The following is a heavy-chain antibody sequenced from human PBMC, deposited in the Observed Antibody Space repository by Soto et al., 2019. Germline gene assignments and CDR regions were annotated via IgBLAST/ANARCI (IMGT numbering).Heavy chain of an antibody. J-gene: IGHJ6*02. CDR2: IIPLFRTP. D-gene: IGHD4-4*01. V-gene: IGHV1-69*12. CDR1: GGTFSSSA. Sequence: QVQLVQSGAEMKEPGSSVKVSCKTSGGTFSSSAISWLRQAPGQGLERMGGIIPLFRTPDYAQKFQGRVTIAADESTSTAYMELSSLRSEYTAVYYCARDNDRLQLGGNYYYILDVWGQGTTITVSS. CDR3: ARDNDRLQLGGNYYYILDV.